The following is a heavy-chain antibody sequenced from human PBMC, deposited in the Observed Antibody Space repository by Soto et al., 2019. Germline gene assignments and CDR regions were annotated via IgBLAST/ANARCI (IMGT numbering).Heavy chain of an antibody. V-gene: IGHV1-46*01. D-gene: IGHD2-15*01. CDR3: ARAGYCSGGTCFHGNCDY. J-gene: IGHJ4*02. Sequence: QVQLVQSGAEVKRPGASLKVSCKASGYTFTTYYMHWLRQTPGQGLEWLGIFNPNGGSTTYAQKFQGRVTMTRDTSTSTVYLELSSLRSEDTAVYYCARAGYCSGGTCFHGNCDYWGQGTLVTVSA. CDR1: GYTFTTYY. CDR2: FNPNGGST.